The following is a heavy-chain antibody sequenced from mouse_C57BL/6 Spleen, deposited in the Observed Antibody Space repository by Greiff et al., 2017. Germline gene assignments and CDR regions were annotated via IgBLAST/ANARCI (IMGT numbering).Heavy chain of an antibody. CDR3: TRGGYDEYFDV. V-gene: IGHV5-9-1*02. CDR1: GFPFSSYA. Sequence: EVKLMESGEGLVKPGGSLKLSCAASGFPFSSYAMSWVRQTPENMLELVPYLCSGCDFISYADTVKGRFNISRDNARNTLYLQMSSLKSEDTAMYYCTRGGYDEYFDVWGTGTTVTVSS. CDR2: LCSGCDFI. J-gene: IGHJ1*03. D-gene: IGHD2-2*01.